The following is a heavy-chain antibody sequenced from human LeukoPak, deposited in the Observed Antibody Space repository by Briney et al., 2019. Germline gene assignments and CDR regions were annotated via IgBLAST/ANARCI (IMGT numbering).Heavy chain of an antibody. CDR1: GYSFTSYW. Sequence: GESLKISCKGSGYSFTSYWIGGVRQMPGKGLEWMGIIYPGDSDTRYSPSFQGQVTISADKSISTAYLQWSSLKASDTAMYYCARHRWGTVRGVSVYYGMDVWGQGTTVTVSS. V-gene: IGHV5-51*01. CDR3: ARHRWGTVRGVSVYYGMDV. CDR2: IYPGDSDT. J-gene: IGHJ6*02. D-gene: IGHD3-10*01.